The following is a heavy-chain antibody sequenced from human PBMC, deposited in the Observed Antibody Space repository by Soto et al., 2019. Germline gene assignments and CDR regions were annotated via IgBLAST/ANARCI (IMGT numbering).Heavy chain of an antibody. CDR2: ISGSGGST. CDR3: AKDFRMVRGVIIAQNFDY. CDR1: GFTFSSYA. V-gene: IGHV3-23*01. Sequence: GGSLRLSCAASGFTFSSYAMSWVRQAPGKGLEWVSAISGSGGSTYYADSVKGRFTISRDNSKNTLYLQMNSLRAEDTAVYYCAKDFRMVRGVIIAQNFDYWGQGTLVTVSS. D-gene: IGHD3-10*01. J-gene: IGHJ4*02.